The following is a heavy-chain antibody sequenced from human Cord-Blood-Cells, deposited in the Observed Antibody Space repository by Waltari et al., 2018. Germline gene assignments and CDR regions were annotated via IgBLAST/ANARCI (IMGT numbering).Heavy chain of an antibody. D-gene: IGHD3-22*01. CDR1: GGSISSSNW. J-gene: IGHJ4*02. Sequence: QVQLQESGPGLVKPSGTLSLTCAVSGGSISSSNWWSWVRQPPGKGLEWIGEIYHSGSTNDNPSLKSRVTISVDKSKNQFSLKLSSVTAADTAVYYCARAIYYDSSGYYHYFDYWGQGTLVTVSS. CDR3: ARAIYYDSSGYYHYFDY. V-gene: IGHV4-4*02. CDR2: IYHSGST.